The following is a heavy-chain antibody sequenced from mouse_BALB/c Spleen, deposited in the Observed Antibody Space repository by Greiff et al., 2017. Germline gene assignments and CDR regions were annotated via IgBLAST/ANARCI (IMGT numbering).Heavy chain of an antibody. CDR3: AREGDDGYFFAY. CDR1: GYTFTSYW. V-gene: IGHV1-87*01. Sequence: VKLVESGAELARPGASVKLSCKASGYTFTSYWMQWVKQRPGQGLEWIGAIYPGDGDTRYTQKFKGKATLTADKSSSTAYMQLSSLASEDSAVYYCAREGDDGYFFAYWGQGTLVTVSA. J-gene: IGHJ3*01. D-gene: IGHD2-3*01. CDR2: IYPGDGDT.